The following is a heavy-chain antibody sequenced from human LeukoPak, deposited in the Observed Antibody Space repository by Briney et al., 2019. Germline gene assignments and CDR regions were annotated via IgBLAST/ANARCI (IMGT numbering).Heavy chain of an antibody. CDR1: GGSISSYY. J-gene: IGHJ4*02. CDR3: ARGYSSSWYYFDY. CDR2: IYYTGST. D-gene: IGHD6-13*01. V-gene: IGHV4-59*01. Sequence: PSETLSLTCTVSGGSISSYYWSWIRQPPGKGLEWIGYIYYTGSTDYNPSLKSRVTISVDTSKNQFSLKLSSVTAADTAVYYCARGYSSSWYYFDYWGQGTLVTVSS.